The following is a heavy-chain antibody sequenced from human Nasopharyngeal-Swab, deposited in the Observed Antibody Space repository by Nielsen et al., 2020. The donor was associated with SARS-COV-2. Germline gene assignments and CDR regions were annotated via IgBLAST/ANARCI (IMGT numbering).Heavy chain of an antibody. Sequence: GSLRLSCTVSGDSISSYYWSWIRQPPGKGLEWIGKIYYSGSTNYNPSLQSRVSISVDTSKNQFSLKLSSVTTADTAVYYCARSGQSGSIWGQGTMVTVSS. CDR3: ARSGQSGSI. D-gene: IGHD1-26*01. CDR2: IYYSGST. CDR1: GDSISSYY. V-gene: IGHV4-59*01. J-gene: IGHJ3*02.